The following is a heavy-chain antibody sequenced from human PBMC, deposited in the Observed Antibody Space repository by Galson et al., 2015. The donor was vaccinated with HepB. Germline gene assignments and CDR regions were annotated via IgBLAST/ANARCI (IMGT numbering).Heavy chain of an antibody. Sequence: LTCTVSGGSISSANFYWSWIRQSPGKGLEWIGYIQNSGSTYYNPSLKSRLSISVDVSKNQFSLKVNSLSAADTAVYYCARTTRRRLVTKESNWFDPWGQGTLVTVSS. D-gene: IGHD3-9*01. V-gene: IGHV4-30-4*01. CDR1: GGSISSANFY. CDR2: IQNSGST. J-gene: IGHJ5*02. CDR3: ARTTRRRLVTKESNWFDP.